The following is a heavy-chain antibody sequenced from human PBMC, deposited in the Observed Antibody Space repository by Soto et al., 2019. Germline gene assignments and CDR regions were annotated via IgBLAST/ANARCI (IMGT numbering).Heavy chain of an antibody. CDR2: IYYSGST. CDR3: ARRECSSASCYQSNWFDP. Sequence: PSETLSLTCTVSGGSITTYFWTWIRQPPGEGLEWIGYIYYSGSTYYNPSLKSRVTISIDTSKNQLSLRLTSVTAADTAVYYCARRECSSASCYQSNWFDPWGQGTLVTVS. V-gene: IGHV4-59*12. D-gene: IGHD2-2*01. CDR1: GGSITTYF. J-gene: IGHJ5*02.